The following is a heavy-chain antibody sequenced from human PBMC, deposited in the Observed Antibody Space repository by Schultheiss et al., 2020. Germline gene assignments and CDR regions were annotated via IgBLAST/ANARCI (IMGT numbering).Heavy chain of an antibody. CDR1: GGTFSSYA. CDR2: MNPNSGNT. D-gene: IGHD2-2*01. Sequence: ASVKVSCKASGGTFSSYAISWVRQAPGQGLEWMGWMNPNSGNTGYAQKFQGRVTMTTDTSTSTAYMELRSLRSDDTAVYYCARDRYCSSTSCYFTYYYYYYGMDVWGQGTTVTVSS. CDR3: ARDRYCSSTSCYFTYYYYYYGMDV. V-gene: IGHV1-18*01. J-gene: IGHJ6*02.